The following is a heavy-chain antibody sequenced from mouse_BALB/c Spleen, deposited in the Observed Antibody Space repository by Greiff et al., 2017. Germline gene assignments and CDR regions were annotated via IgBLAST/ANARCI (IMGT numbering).Heavy chain of an antibody. CDR3: TRGWLSPFDY. V-gene: IGHV6-6*02. Sequence: EVQLVESGGGLVQPGGSMKLSCVASGFTFSNYWMNWVRQSPEKGLEWVAEIRLKSNNYATHYAESVKGRFTISRDDSKSSVYLQMNNLRAEDTGIYYCTRGWLSPFDYWGQGTTLTVSS. CDR2: IRLKSNNYAT. CDR1: GFTFSNYW. J-gene: IGHJ2*01. D-gene: IGHD2-3*01.